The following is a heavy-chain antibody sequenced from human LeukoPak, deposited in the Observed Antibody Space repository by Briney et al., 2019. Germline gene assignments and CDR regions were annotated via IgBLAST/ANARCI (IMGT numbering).Heavy chain of an antibody. CDR3: AKGLWDDSSGYVVGAFDI. Sequence: GGSLRLSCAASGFTCSSYWMSWVPQAPGKELEWVANIKQDGSEKYYVDSVKGRFTISRDNAKNSLYLQMNSLRAQDTALYYCAKGLWDDSSGYVVGAFDIWGQGTMVTVSS. D-gene: IGHD3-22*01. CDR2: IKQDGSEK. J-gene: IGHJ3*02. CDR1: GFTCSSYW. V-gene: IGHV3-7*03.